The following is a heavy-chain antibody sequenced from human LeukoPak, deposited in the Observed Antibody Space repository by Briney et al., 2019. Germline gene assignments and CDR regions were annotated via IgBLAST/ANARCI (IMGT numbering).Heavy chain of an antibody. V-gene: IGHV3-23*01. Sequence: PGGSLRLSCAASVFTFSSYAMSWVRQAPGKGLEGVSAISGSGGSTYYADSVKGRFTISRDNSKNTLYLQMNSLRAEDTAVYYCAKESLDKYGPPGDYWGQGTLVTVSS. CDR3: AKESLDKYGPPGDY. CDR1: VFTFSSYA. CDR2: ISGSGGST. J-gene: IGHJ4*02. D-gene: IGHD4-17*01.